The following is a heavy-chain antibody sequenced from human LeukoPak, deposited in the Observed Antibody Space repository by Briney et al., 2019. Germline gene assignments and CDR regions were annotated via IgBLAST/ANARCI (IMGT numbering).Heavy chain of an antibody. CDR1: GGSISSGSYY. Sequence: SETLSLTCTVSGGSISSGSYYWSWIRQPAGKGLEWIGRIYTSGSTNYNPSLRSRVTISVDTSKNQFSLKLSSVTAADTAVYYCARVLENYYDSSGYYNYYYYMDVWGKGTTVTVSS. CDR3: ARVLENYYDSSGYYNYYYYMDV. D-gene: IGHD3-22*01. V-gene: IGHV4-61*02. J-gene: IGHJ6*03. CDR2: IYTSGST.